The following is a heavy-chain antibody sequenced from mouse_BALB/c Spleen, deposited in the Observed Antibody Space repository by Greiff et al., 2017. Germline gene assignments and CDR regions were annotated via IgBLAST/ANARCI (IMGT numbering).Heavy chain of an antibody. J-gene: IGHJ3*02. D-gene: IGHD1-1*01. V-gene: IGHV14-3*02. CDR2: IDPANGNT. CDR3: ARSPHYYGSGY. Sequence: EVKLMESGAELVKPGASVKLSCTASGFNIKDTYMHWVKQRPEQGLEWIGRIDPANGNTKYDPKFQGKATITADTSSNTAYLQLSSLTSEDTAVYYCARSPHYYGSGYWGQGTLVTVSA. CDR1: GFNIKDTY.